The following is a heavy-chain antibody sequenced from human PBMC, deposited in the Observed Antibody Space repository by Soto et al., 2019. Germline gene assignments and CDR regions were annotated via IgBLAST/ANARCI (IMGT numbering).Heavy chain of an antibody. V-gene: IGHV1-69*13. Sequence: SVKVSCKASGGTFSSYAISWVRQAPGQGLEWMGGIIPIFGTANYAQKFQGRVTITADESTSTAYMELSSLRSEDTAVYYCAREADYYDSSGYYSPFDYWGQGTLVTVSS. J-gene: IGHJ4*02. CDR2: IIPIFGTA. CDR1: GGTFSSYA. D-gene: IGHD3-22*01. CDR3: AREADYYDSSGYYSPFDY.